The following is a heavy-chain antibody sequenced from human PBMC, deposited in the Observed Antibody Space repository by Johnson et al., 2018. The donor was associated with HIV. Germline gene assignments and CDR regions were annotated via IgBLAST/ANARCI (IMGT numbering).Heavy chain of an antibody. V-gene: IGHV3-30-3*01. Sequence: QVQLVESGGGVVQPGKSLRLYCAASGFTFSSYAMHWVRQAPGKGLEWVAVISYDGSNKYYADSVKGRFTISRDNSKNTLYLQMNSLRVEDTAVYYCARAIDQGYSSGWSSDVYDIWGQGTMVTVSA. CDR3: ARAIDQGYSSGWSSDVYDI. J-gene: IGHJ3*02. D-gene: IGHD6-19*01. CDR1: GFTFSSYA. CDR2: ISYDGSNK.